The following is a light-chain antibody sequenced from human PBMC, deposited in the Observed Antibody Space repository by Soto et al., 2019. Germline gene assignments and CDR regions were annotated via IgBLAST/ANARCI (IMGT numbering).Light chain of an antibody. CDR3: QHYNSYSEA. Sequence: DIQMTQSPSTLSGSVGDRVTITCRASQTISSWLAWYQQKPGKAPKLLIYKASTLKSGVPSRFSGNGSGTEFTLTISGLEPDDFAAYYCQHYNSYSEAFGQGTKVELK. J-gene: IGKJ1*01. CDR2: KAS. CDR1: QTISSW. V-gene: IGKV1-5*03.